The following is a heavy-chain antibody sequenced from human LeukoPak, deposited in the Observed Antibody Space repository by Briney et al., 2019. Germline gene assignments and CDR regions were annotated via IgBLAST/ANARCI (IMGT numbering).Heavy chain of an antibody. CDR1: GFTFSSYA. Sequence: PGGSLRLSCAASGFTFSSYAMSWVRQAPGKGLEWVSAISGSGGSTYYADSVKGRFTISRDNSKNTLYLQMNSLRAEDTAVYYCARDSGSITMIVVVITYYFDYWGQGTLVTVSS. V-gene: IGHV3-23*01. J-gene: IGHJ4*02. CDR3: ARDSGSITMIVVVITYYFDY. D-gene: IGHD3-22*01. CDR2: ISGSGGST.